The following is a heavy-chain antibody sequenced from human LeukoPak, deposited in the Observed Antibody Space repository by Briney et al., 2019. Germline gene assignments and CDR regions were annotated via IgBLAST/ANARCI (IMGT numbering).Heavy chain of an antibody. Sequence: ASVKVSCKASGYTFTGYHIHWVRQAPGQGLEWMGWINPNSGGTNYAQKFQGRVTMTRDTSINTAYMELSRLRSDDTAVYYCAILRGYFDLWGRGTLVTVSS. V-gene: IGHV1-2*02. J-gene: IGHJ2*01. CDR1: GYTFTGYH. CDR2: INPNSGGT. CDR3: AILRGYFDL.